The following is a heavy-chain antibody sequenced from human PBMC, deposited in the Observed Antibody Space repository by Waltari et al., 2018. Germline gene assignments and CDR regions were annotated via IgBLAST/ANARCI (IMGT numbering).Heavy chain of an antibody. J-gene: IGHJ4*02. CDR2: ISATGANT. D-gene: IGHD5-12*01. Sequence: EVQLLESGGGLVQPGGSLRLSCAASGFTFSGYGLCWVRQGPGEGLEWVSAISATGANTYYADFMKGRFTISRDSSRNRLFLQMNSLRVEDTALYYCAKDHFGENGYDGCPYYSDYGGQGTLVTVSS. CDR1: GFTFSGYG. V-gene: IGHV3-23*01. CDR3: AKDHFGENGYDGCPYYSDY.